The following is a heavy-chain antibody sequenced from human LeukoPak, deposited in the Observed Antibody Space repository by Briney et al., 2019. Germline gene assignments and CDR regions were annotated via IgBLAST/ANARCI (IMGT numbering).Heavy chain of an antibody. V-gene: IGHV3-23*01. D-gene: IGHD3-10*01. J-gene: IGHJ4*02. Sequence: PGGSLRLSCAASGFTFSSYAMSWVRRAPGKGLEWVSAISGSGGSTYYADSVKGRFTISRDKSKNTLYLQMNSLRAEDTAVYYCAKVVPDHMVRGVITYSAYCGQGTLVTASS. CDR1: GFTFSSYA. CDR2: ISGSGGST. CDR3: AKVVPDHMVRGVITYSAY.